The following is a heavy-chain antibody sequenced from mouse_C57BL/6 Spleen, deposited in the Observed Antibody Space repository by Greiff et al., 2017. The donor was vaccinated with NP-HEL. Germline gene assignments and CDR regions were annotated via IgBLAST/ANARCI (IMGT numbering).Heavy chain of an antibody. CDR2: IDPSDSET. J-gene: IGHJ4*01. D-gene: IGHD4-1*01. V-gene: IGHV1-52*01. CDR1: GYTFTSYW. CDR3: ASEGGTGAMDY. Sequence: VQLQQPGAELVRPGSSVKLSCKASGYTFTSYWMHWVKQRPIQGLEWIGNIDPSDSETHYNQKFKDKATLTVDKSSSTAYMQLSSLTSEDSAVYYCASEGGTGAMDYWGQGTSVTVSS.